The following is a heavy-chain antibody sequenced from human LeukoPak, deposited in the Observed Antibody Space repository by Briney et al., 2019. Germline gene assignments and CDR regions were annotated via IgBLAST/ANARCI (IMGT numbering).Heavy chain of an antibody. CDR1: GYTFTSYG. J-gene: IGHJ4*02. CDR2: ISAYNGNT. D-gene: IGHD2-2*01. CDR3: ARADCSSTSCSNFDY. V-gene: IGHV1-18*01. Sequence: GASVKVSCKDSGYTFTSYGISWVRQAPGQGLEWMGWISAYNGNTNYAQKLQGRVTMTTDTSTSTAYMELRSLRSDDTAVYYCARADCSSTSCSNFDYWGQGTLVTVSS.